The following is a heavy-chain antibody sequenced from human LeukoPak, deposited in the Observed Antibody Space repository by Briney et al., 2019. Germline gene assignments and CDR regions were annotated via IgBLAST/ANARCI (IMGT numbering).Heavy chain of an antibody. D-gene: IGHD6-13*01. CDR3: ARGPSSNRSGLDF. Sequence: GGSLRLSCAASGFSFSGHWMHWARQLPGEGLVWVSRISPTGSTTSYADSVKGRFTVSRDNAKNTLYLQVNNLRAEDTAVYYCARGPSSNRSGLDFWGQGTLLTVSS. J-gene: IGHJ4*02. CDR2: ISPTGSTT. V-gene: IGHV3-74*01. CDR1: GFSFSGHW.